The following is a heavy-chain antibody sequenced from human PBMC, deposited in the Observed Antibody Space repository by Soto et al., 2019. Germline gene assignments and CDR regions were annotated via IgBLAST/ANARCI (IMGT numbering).Heavy chain of an antibody. J-gene: IGHJ6*02. CDR2: IYPGDSDT. CDR3: ARYSSRQDYYYYGMDV. CDR1: GYSFTSYW. Sequence: RGESLKISCKGSGYSFTSYWIGWVRQMPGKGLEWMGIIYPGDSDTRYSPSFQGQVTISADKSISTAYLQWSSLKASDTAMYYCARYSSRQDYYYYGMDVWGQGTTVTVSS. V-gene: IGHV5-51*01. D-gene: IGHD6-13*01.